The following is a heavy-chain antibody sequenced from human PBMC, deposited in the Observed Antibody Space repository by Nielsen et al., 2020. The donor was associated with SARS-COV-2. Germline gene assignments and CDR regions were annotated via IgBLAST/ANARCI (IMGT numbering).Heavy chain of an antibody. CDR2: IYYSGST. CDR1: GGSISSYY. V-gene: IGHV4-39*07. D-gene: IGHD6-13*01. J-gene: IGHJ5*02. Sequence: SETLSLTCTVSGGSISSYYWGWIRQPPGKGLEWIGSIYYSGSTYYNPSLKSRVTISVDTSKNQFSLKLSSVTAADTAVYYCASEDHIAAAGSFDPWGQGTLVTVSS. CDR3: ASEDHIAAAGSFDP.